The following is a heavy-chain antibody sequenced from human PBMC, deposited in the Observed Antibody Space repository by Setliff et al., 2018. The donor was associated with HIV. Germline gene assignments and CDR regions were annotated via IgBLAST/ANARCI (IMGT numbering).Heavy chain of an antibody. V-gene: IGHV4-39*07. CDR1: GGSISSSNYY. Sequence: SETLSLTCTVSGGSISSSNYYWGWIRQPPGKGLEWIGNIYYSGSTYYNPSLKSRVTISVDTSKNQFSLKLSSVTAADTAVYYCATWGRNNWNYFSYWGQGTLVTVS. CDR2: IYYSGST. D-gene: IGHD1-20*01. J-gene: IGHJ4*02. CDR3: ATWGRNNWNYFSY.